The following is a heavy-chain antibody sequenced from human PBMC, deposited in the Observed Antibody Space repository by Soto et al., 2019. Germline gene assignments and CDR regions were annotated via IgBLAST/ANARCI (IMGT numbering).Heavy chain of an antibody. V-gene: IGHV4-30-4*01. Sequence: PSQMLSLTCTVSDGSISSGDYYWSWISQPPGKGLEWIGYIYYSGSTYYNPSLKSRVTISVDTSKNQFSLKPSSVTAADTAVYYCARDSGGSYFDYWGQGTLVTVSS. CDR2: IYYSGST. D-gene: IGHD2-15*01. CDR1: DGSISSGDYY. J-gene: IGHJ4*02. CDR3: ARDSGGSYFDY.